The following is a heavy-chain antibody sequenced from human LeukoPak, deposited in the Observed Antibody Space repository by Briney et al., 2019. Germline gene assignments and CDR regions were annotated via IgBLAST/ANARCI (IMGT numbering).Heavy chain of an antibody. CDR3: AKVAKFGGVIAQFDY. CDR1: GFTFSSSA. CDR2: ISGSGGST. D-gene: IGHD3-16*02. V-gene: IGHV3-23*01. Sequence: GGSLRLSCAASGFTFSSSAMSWVRQAPGKGLEWVSAISGSGGSTYYADSVKGRFTISRDNSKNTLYLQMNSLRAEDTAVYYCAKVAKFGGVIAQFDYWGQGTLVTVSS. J-gene: IGHJ4*02.